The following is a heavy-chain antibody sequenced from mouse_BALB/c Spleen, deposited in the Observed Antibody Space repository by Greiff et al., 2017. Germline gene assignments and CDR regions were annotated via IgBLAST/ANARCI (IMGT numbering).Heavy chain of an antibody. CDR1: GFTFSDYY. V-gene: IGHV5-4*02. CDR3: ARENTGFAY. J-gene: IGHJ3*01. Sequence: EVQGVESGGGLVKPGGSLKLSCAASGFTFSDYYMYWVRQTPEKRLEWVATISDGGSYTYYPDSVKGRFTISRDNAKNNLYLQMSSLKSEDTAMYYCARENTGFAYWGQGTLVTVSA. CDR2: ISDGGSYT.